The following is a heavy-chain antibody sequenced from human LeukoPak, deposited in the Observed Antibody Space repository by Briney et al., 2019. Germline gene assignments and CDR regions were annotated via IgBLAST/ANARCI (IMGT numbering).Heavy chain of an antibody. CDR1: GFTVSSNY. J-gene: IGHJ3*02. V-gene: IGHV3-66*01. CDR3: ARDSSSWYSAFDI. CDR2: IYSGGST. Sequence: TGGSLRLSCAASGFTVSSNYMSWVRQAPGKGLEWVSVIYSGGSTYYADSVKGRFTIPRDNSKNTLYLQMNSLRAEDTAVYYCARDSSSWYSAFDIWGQGTMVTVSS. D-gene: IGHD6-13*01.